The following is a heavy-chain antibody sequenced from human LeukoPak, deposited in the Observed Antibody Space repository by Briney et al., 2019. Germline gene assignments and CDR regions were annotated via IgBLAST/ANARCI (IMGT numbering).Heavy chain of an antibody. CDR2: IFTMPDIT. CDR3: ARASDLVTTWDYFDS. CDR1: GGTFRSGS. Sequence: ASVKVSCKASGGTFRSGSINWVRHAPGQGHEWMGRIFTMPDITTYSHPFQGRVTITADKSTSTAYMELSSLTSEDTAVYYCARASDLVTTWDYFDSWGQGSLVIVSS. V-gene: IGHV1-69*02. J-gene: IGHJ4*02. D-gene: IGHD4-17*01.